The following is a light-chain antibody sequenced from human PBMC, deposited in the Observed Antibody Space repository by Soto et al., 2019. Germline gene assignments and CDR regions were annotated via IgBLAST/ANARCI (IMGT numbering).Light chain of an antibody. J-gene: IGKJ5*01. Sequence: EIVMTQSPATLSVSPGETATLSCRASHSVRSKLAWYQQKPGQAPRLLIHGVSPRATGIPARFSGSGSETEFTLTISSLQSEDFAVYYCQQYNNWPPITFGQGTRLEIK. CDR1: HSVRSK. CDR2: GVS. CDR3: QQYNNWPPIT. V-gene: IGKV3D-15*01.